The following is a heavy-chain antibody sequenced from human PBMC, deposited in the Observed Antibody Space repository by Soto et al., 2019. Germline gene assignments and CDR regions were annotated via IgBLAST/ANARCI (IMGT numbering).Heavy chain of an antibody. CDR3: ARGYCSSTSCSLYYYYYMDV. Sequence: QVQLVQSGAEVKKPGASVKVSCKASGYTFTSYAMHWVRQAPGQRLEWMGWINAGNGNTKYSQKFQGRVTITRDTSASTAYMELSSLRSEDTAVYYCARGYCSSTSCSLYYYYYMDVWGKGTTVTVSS. J-gene: IGHJ6*03. V-gene: IGHV1-3*01. CDR2: INAGNGNT. CDR1: GYTFTSYA. D-gene: IGHD2-2*01.